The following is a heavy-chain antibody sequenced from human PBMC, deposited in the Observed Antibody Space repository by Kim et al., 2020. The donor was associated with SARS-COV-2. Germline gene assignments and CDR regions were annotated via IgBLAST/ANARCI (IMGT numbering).Heavy chain of an antibody. V-gene: IGHV4-34*01. D-gene: IGHD4-17*01. CDR3: ARSPLGGDYADY. Sequence: SETLSLTCAVYGGSFSGYYWTWIRQPQGKGLEWIGEINHGGSTNYNPSLKSRVTLSLATSKKQFSLKLRSVTAADTAVYYCARSPLGGDYADYWGQGTL. CDR2: INHGGST. J-gene: IGHJ4*02. CDR1: GGSFSGYY.